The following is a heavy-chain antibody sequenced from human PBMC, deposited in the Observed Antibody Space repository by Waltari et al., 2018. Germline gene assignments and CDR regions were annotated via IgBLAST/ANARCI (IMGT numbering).Heavy chain of an antibody. CDR2: IYHDGAT. V-gene: IGHV4-38-2*01. CDR1: GYAINSGFS. CDR3: TRQTLGYCTSAACRRLEA. J-gene: IGHJ5*02. Sequence: QVQLQESGPRLVKPSETLSRTCDVSGYAINSGFSWGGVRQAPEKGLEWIATIYHDGATFYNPSLTIRVTTSMDTSKNQISLKLKSVTAADTAVYYCTRQTLGYCTSAACRRLEAWGQGTLVTVSS. D-gene: IGHD2-8*02.